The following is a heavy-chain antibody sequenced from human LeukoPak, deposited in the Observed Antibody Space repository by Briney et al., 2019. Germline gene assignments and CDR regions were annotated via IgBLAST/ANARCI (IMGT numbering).Heavy chain of an antibody. Sequence: GGSLRLSCAASGFTFDDYTMHWVRQAPGKGLEWVSLISWDGGSTYYADSVKGRFTISRDNSENSLYLQMNSLRAEDTALYYCAKSPGLGELSSPDYWGQGTLVTVSS. J-gene: IGHJ4*02. V-gene: IGHV3-43*01. CDR2: ISWDGGST. CDR1: GFTFDDYT. CDR3: AKSPGLGELSSPDY. D-gene: IGHD3-16*02.